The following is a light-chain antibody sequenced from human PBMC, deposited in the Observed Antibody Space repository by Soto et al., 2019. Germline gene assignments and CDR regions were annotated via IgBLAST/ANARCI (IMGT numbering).Light chain of an antibody. J-gene: IGKJ4*01. CDR1: QDISNY. CDR3: QNYNSGPPTLT. CDR2: AAS. Sequence: DIQMTQSPSSLSASVGDRVTITCRATQDISNYLAWYQQKPGKVPKLLIYAASTVQSGVPSRFSGSGSGTDFTLTISSLQPEDVATYYCQNYNSGPPTLTFGGGTRVDIK. V-gene: IGKV1-27*01.